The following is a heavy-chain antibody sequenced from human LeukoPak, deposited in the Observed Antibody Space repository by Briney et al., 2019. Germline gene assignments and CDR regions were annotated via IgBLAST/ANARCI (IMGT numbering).Heavy chain of an antibody. J-gene: IGHJ5*02. CDR2: IYHSGST. CDR3: ARRLNWFDP. V-gene: IGHV4-38-2*01. CDR1: GYSISSGYY. Sequence: SETLSLTXAVSGYSISSGYYWGWIRQPPGKGLEWIGSIYHSGSTYYNPSLKSRVTISVDTSKNQFSLKLSSVTAADTAVYYCARRLNWFDPWGQGTLVTVSS.